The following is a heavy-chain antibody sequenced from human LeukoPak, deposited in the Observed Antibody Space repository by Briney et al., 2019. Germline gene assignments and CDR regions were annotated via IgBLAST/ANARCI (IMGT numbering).Heavy chain of an antibody. CDR2: FDPEDGET. Sequence: ASVKVSCKVSGYTLTELSMHWVRQAPGRGLEWMGGFDPEDGETIYAQKFQGRVTMTEDTSTGTAYMELSSLRSEDTAVYYCATDYYDSSGYYYFDYWGQGTLVTVSS. V-gene: IGHV1-24*01. CDR1: GYTLTELS. D-gene: IGHD3-22*01. J-gene: IGHJ4*02. CDR3: ATDYYDSSGYYYFDY.